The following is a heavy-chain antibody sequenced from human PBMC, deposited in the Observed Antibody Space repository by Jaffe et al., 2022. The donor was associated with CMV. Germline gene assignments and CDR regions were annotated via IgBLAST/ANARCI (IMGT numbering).Heavy chain of an antibody. V-gene: IGHV2-5*02. CDR2: IYWDDDK. CDR1: GFSLSTSGVG. J-gene: IGHJ3*01. Sequence: QITLKESGPTLVKPTQTLTLTCTLSGFSLSTSGVGVGWIRQPPGKALEWLALIYWDDDKRYNPSLKSRLTFSKDTSDNQVVLTMTNMGPVDTAIYYCAHLGDYDDFDVWGQGTMVTVSS. D-gene: IGHD3-3*01. CDR3: AHLGDYDDFDV.